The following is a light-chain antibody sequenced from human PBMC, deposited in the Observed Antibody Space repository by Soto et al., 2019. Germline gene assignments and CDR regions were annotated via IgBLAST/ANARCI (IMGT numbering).Light chain of an antibody. CDR3: AAWDDSLNGYV. CDR2: NNN. Sequence: QSVLTQPPSASGNPGQRVTISCSGGSSNIGTNAVNWYQQLPGTAPKLLIYNNNQQPSGVPDRFSGSKSGTSASLAISGLQSEDEADYYCAAWDDSLNGYVFGTGTKVTVL. V-gene: IGLV1-44*01. J-gene: IGLJ1*01. CDR1: SSNIGTNA.